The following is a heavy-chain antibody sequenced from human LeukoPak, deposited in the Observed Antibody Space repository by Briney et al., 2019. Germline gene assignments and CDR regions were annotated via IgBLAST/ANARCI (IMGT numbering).Heavy chain of an antibody. CDR2: INHSGST. D-gene: IGHD3-10*01. Sequence: KPSETLSLTCAVYGGSFSGYYWSWIRQPPGKGLEWIGEINHSGSTNYNLSLKSRVTISVDTSKNQFSLKLSSVTAADTAVYYCARAMSGVRGVITRYWGQGTLVTVSS. CDR3: ARAMSGVRGVITRY. CDR1: GGSFSGYY. J-gene: IGHJ4*02. V-gene: IGHV4-34*01.